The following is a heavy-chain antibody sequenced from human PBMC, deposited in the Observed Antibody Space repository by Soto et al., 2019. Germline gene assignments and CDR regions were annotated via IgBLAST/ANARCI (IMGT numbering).Heavy chain of an antibody. CDR3: ARNRRETGDFDS. J-gene: IGHJ4*02. CDR1: GYIFTNYD. Sequence: QVQLVQSGAEVKRPGASVTVSGSASGYIFTNYDINWVQQAHGQGLEWRGWMNPNSGATGYAQKVQGRLTVSRDNAITTAYMEINSLKSADTAVYYCARNRRETGDFDSWGQGTLVTVSS. D-gene: IGHD7-27*01. V-gene: IGHV1-8*01. CDR2: MNPNSGAT.